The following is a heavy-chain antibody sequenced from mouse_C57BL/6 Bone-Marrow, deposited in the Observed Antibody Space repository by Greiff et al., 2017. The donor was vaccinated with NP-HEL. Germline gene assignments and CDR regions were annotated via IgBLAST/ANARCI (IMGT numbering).Heavy chain of an antibody. CDR3: ARRYRGFYYCAMDF. CDR1: GFTFSDYG. Sequence: EVQLVESGGGLVKPGGSLKLSCAASGFTFSDYGMHWVRQAPEKGLEWIAYISRGSSTIYYADTVKGRFTISRDNAKNTLFLQMTSLRSEDTDMYYCARRYRGFYYCAMDFWGRGTSVTVSS. CDR2: ISRGSSTI. J-gene: IGHJ4*01. D-gene: IGHD2-12*01. V-gene: IGHV5-17*01.